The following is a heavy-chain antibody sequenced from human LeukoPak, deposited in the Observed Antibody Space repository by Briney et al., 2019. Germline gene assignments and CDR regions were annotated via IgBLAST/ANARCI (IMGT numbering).Heavy chain of an antibody. J-gene: IGHJ4*02. D-gene: IGHD5-24*01. CDR2: ISGSGGST. V-gene: IGHV3-23*01. Sequence: GGSLRLSCAASGFTFSSYSMNWVRQAPGKGLEWVSAISGSGGSTFYADSVKGRFTISRDNSKNTLYLQMNSLRAEDTAVYYCARARASYNPFDYWGQGTLVTVSS. CDR3: ARARASYNPFDY. CDR1: GFTFSSYS.